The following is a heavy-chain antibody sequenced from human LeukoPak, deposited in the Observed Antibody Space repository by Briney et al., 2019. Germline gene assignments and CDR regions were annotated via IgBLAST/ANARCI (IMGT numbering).Heavy chain of an antibody. CDR3: AKVTKLGYYFDY. V-gene: IGHV3-23*01. J-gene: IGHJ4*02. D-gene: IGHD6-13*01. CDR1: GFTFSSYG. CDR2: ISGSGGST. Sequence: GGSLRLSCAASGFTFSSYGMSWVRQAPGKGLEWASAISGSGGSTYYADSVKGRFTISRDNSKNTLYLQMNSLRAEDTAVYYCAKVTKLGYYFDYWGQGTLVTVSS.